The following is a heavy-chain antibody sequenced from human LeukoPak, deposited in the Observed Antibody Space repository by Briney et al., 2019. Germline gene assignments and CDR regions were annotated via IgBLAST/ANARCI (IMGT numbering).Heavy chain of an antibody. CDR2: ISTYNGYT. CDR3: ARDDCSSSSCYLSY. Sequence: ASVKVSCKASGYTFTSYGISWVRLAPGQGLEWMGWISTYNGYTNYAQKLQGRVTMTTDTSTSTAYMELRSLRSDDTAVYYCARDDCSSSSCYLSYWGQGTLVTVSS. CDR1: GYTFTSYG. D-gene: IGHD2-2*01. J-gene: IGHJ4*02. V-gene: IGHV1-18*01.